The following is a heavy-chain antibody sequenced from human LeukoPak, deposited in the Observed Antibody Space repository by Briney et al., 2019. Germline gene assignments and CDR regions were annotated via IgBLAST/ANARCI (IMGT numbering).Heavy chain of an antibody. J-gene: IGHJ4*02. CDR2: FDPEDGET. V-gene: IGHV1-24*01. CDR1: GYTLTELS. D-gene: IGHD3-10*01. Sequence: PGASVKVSCKVSGYTLTELSMHWVRQAPGKGLEWMGGFDPEDGETIYAQKFQGRVTMTEDTSTDTAYMELSSLRSEDTAVYYCATYGSRSYPFDYWGQGTLVTVSS. CDR3: ATYGSRSYPFDY.